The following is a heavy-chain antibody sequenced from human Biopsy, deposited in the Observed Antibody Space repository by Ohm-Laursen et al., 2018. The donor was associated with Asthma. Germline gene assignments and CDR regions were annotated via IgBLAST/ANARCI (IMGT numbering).Heavy chain of an antibody. CDR1: GSTFSSYG. CDR3: GKESGSNYAFDI. V-gene: IGHV3-30*18. D-gene: IGHD1-1*01. CDR2: ISYDGSNK. Sequence: LSLTCAASGSTFSSYGMHWVRQAPGKGLEWVAVISYDGSNKYYADSVKGRFTISRDNSKNTLYLQMNSLRAEDTAVYYCGKESGSNYAFDIWGQGTMVTVSS. J-gene: IGHJ3*02.